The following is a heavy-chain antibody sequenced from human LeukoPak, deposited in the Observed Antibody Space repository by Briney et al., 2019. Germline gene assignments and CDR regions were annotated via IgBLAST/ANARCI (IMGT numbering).Heavy chain of an antibody. D-gene: IGHD2-2*01. J-gene: IGHJ4*02. Sequence: GGSLRLSCTASRFTFHTYDMSWVRQAPGKGLEWVATIIANSRGATYYADSVKGRFTISRDNSKNTLYLQMNSLRAEDTAVYYCAKRFTRPAAPISFDYWGQGTLVTVSS. V-gene: IGHV3-23*01. CDR2: IIANSRGAT. CDR3: AKRFTRPAAPISFDY. CDR1: RFTFHTYD.